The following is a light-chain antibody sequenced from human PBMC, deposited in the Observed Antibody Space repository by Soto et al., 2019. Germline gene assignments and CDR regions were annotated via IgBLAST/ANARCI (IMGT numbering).Light chain of an antibody. J-gene: IGKJ1*01. V-gene: IGKV1-39*01. CDR3: QQYNSWWT. CDR2: GAS. CDR1: QSIGTD. Sequence: DIQITQSPSSLSASMGDRVSITCRASQSIGTDLNWYQQKPGKAPKLLIYGASTLQGGVPSRFSGGVSGTEFTLTISSLQPDEFATDDCQQYNSWWTGGQGTKVDIK.